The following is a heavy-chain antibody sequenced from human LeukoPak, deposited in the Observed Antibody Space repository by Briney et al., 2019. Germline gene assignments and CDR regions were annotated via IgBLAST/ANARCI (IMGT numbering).Heavy chain of an antibody. J-gene: IGHJ4*02. Sequence: GGSLRLSCAASGFTFTSSRMLWVRQTPGKGLVWVSNINTDGSSTNYADSVKGRFTISRDNSKNTLYLQMNSLRAEDTAVYYCAKEGFDSWGQGTLVTVSS. V-gene: IGHV3-74*01. CDR1: GFTFTSSR. CDR3: AKEGFDS. CDR2: INTDGSST.